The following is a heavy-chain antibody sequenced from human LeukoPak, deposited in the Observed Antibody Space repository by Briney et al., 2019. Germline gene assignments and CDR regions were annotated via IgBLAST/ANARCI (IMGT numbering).Heavy chain of an antibody. CDR3: ARQWKF. D-gene: IGHD1-1*01. Sequence: SETLSLTCTVSGGSISGYYWSWIRQPPGKGLEWIGCIYDSGSTNYNPSLKSRVTISVDTSKNQFSLKLNSVTAADTAVYYCARQWKFWGQGTLVTVSS. V-gene: IGHV4-59*08. CDR1: GGSISGYY. J-gene: IGHJ4*02. CDR2: IYDSGST.